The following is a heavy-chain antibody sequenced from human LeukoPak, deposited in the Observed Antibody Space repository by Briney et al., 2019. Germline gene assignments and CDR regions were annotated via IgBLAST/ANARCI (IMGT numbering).Heavy chain of an antibody. CDR3: ARIPNQSKYSIGNY. J-gene: IGHJ4*02. V-gene: IGHV4-31*03. CDR1: GGSISSGGYY. D-gene: IGHD1-14*01. Sequence: SQTLSLTCTVSGGSISSGGYYWGWIRQHPGKGLEGVGYIYYSGSTYYNPSLKSRVTISVDTSKNQFSLKLSSVTAADTAVYYCARIPNQSKYSIGNYWGQGTLVTVSS. CDR2: IYYSGST.